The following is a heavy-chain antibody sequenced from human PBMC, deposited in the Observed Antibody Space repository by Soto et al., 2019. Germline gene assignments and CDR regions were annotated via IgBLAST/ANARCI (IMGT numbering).Heavy chain of an antibody. Sequence: SETLSLTCTVSGGSISSYYWSWIRQPPGKGLEWIGYIYYRGSTNYNPSLKSRITISVDTSKKQLSLKLSSVTAADKAVYYCARVRGDYDHFDYWGQGTLVTVSS. V-gene: IGHV4-59*01. D-gene: IGHD4-17*01. CDR2: IYYRGST. J-gene: IGHJ4*02. CDR3: ARVRGDYDHFDY. CDR1: GGSISSYY.